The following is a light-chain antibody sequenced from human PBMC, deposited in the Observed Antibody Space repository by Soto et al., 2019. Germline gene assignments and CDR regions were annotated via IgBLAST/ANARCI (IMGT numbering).Light chain of an antibody. J-gene: IGKJ1*01. V-gene: IGKV3-20*01. CDR2: GAS. Sequence: NVLSPSQGTLALAPGRRATLSCRASKSLSVNYLARYQQKPGQPPRLLIYGASSRATGIPDRFSGSGSGTDFTLTISRLEAEDFAVYYCQQYGSSTWPFGQGTKVDIK. CDR1: KSLSVNY. CDR3: QQYGSSTWP.